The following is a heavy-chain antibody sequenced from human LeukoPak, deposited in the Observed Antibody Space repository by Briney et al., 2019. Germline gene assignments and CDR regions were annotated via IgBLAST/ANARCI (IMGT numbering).Heavy chain of an antibody. Sequence: SETLSLTCAVYGGSFSGYYWSWIRQPPGKGLEWTGEINHSGSTNYNPSLKSRVTISVDTSKNQFFLKLSSVTAADTAVYYCARVMITFGGVIVDYWGQGTLVTVSS. CDR3: ARVMITFGGVIVDY. V-gene: IGHV4-34*01. D-gene: IGHD3-16*02. CDR1: GGSFSGYY. CDR2: INHSGST. J-gene: IGHJ4*02.